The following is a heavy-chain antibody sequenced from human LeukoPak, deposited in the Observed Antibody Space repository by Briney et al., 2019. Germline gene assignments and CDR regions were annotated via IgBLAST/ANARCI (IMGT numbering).Heavy chain of an antibody. CDR1: GGSISSYH. CDR3: ARGLDGYNT. Sequence: PSETLPLTCTVSGGSISSYHWSWIRQPPGKGLEWIGYIYYSGSTNYNPSLKSRVTISIDTSKNQFSLKLSSVTAADTAVYHCARGLDGYNTWGQGTLVTVSS. J-gene: IGHJ4*02. D-gene: IGHD5-24*01. V-gene: IGHV4-59*01. CDR2: IYYSGST.